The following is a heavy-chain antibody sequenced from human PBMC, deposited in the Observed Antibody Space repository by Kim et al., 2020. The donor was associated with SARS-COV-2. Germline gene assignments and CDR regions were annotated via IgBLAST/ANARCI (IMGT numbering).Heavy chain of an antibody. D-gene: IGHD3-10*01. Sequence: SETLSLTCTVSGGSVSSGSYYWSWIRQPPGKGLEWIGYIYYSGSTNYNPSLKSRVTISVDTSKNQFSLKLSSVTAADTAVYYCARGTMVRGVIHAFDIWGQGTMVTVSS. CDR1: GGSVSSGSYY. V-gene: IGHV4-61*01. J-gene: IGHJ3*02. CDR3: ARGTMVRGVIHAFDI. CDR2: IYYSGST.